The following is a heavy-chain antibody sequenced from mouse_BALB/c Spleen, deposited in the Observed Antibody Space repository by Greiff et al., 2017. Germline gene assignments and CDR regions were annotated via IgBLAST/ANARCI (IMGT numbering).Heavy chain of an antibody. Sequence: QVQLQQSGAELVRPGASVTLSCKASGYTFTDYEMHWVKQTPVHGLEWIGAIDPETGGTAYNQKFKGKATLTADKSSSTAYIELRSLTSDDSAVYYYTRRRVITYYFDYWGQGTTLTVSS. V-gene: IGHV1-15*01. CDR2: IDPETGGT. CDR3: TRRRVITYYFDY. J-gene: IGHJ2*01. CDR1: GYTFTDYE. D-gene: IGHD2-4*01.